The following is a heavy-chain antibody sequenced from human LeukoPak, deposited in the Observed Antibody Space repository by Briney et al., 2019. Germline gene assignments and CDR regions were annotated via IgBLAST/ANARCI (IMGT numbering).Heavy chain of an antibody. V-gene: IGHV1-46*01. Sequence: ASVTVSCKASGYTFTSYYMHWVRQAPGQGLEWMGIINPSGGSTSYAQKFQGRVTMTRDTSTSTVYMELSSLRSEDTAVYYCARDFSGSYPFWAFDIWGQGTMVTVSS. D-gene: IGHD1-26*01. CDR3: ARDFSGSYPFWAFDI. CDR2: INPSGGST. J-gene: IGHJ3*02. CDR1: GYTFTSYY.